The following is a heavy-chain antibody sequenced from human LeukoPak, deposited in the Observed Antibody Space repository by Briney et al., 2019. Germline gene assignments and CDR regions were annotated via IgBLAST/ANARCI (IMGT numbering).Heavy chain of an antibody. Sequence: GGSLRLSCAPSGFTFSSYWMHWARRAPGRGLVWVSRFNSDGSSTSYADSVKGRFTISRDNAKNTLYLQMNSLRAEDTAVYYCARDRGYYDSSGYYVNWFDPWGQGTLVTVSS. CDR3: ARDRGYYDSSGYYVNWFDP. J-gene: IGHJ5*02. CDR1: GFTFSSYW. CDR2: FNSDGSST. D-gene: IGHD3-22*01. V-gene: IGHV3-74*01.